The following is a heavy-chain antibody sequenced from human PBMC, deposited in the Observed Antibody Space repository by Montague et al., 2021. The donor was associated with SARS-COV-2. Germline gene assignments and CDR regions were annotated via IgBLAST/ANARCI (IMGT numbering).Heavy chain of an antibody. D-gene: IGHD5-24*01. CDR3: ARGFRTVEMPTISFGY. J-gene: IGHJ4*02. V-gene: IGHV4-34*01. CDR1: GESVSGFY. Sequence: SETLSLTCAVYGESVSGFYWGWIRQPPGEGLEWLGEINHSGSPNYNPSLKSRVTMSLDTSKNQFSLKLSSVTAADTAVYFCARGFRTVEMPTISFGYWGQGTLVTVSS. CDR2: INHSGSP.